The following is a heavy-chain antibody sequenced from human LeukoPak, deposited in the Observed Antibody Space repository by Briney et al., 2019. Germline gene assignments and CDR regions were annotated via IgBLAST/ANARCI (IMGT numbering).Heavy chain of an antibody. J-gene: IGHJ4*02. Sequence: PSETLSLTCAVYGGSFSGYYWSWIRQPPGKGLEWIGEINHSGSTNYNPSLKSRLTISGDTSKNQFSLRLSSVTAADTAVYYCARGTWSSSIDYWGQGTLVTVSS. CDR1: GGSFSGYY. CDR2: INHSGST. V-gene: IGHV4-34*01. D-gene: IGHD6-6*01. CDR3: ARGTWSSSIDY.